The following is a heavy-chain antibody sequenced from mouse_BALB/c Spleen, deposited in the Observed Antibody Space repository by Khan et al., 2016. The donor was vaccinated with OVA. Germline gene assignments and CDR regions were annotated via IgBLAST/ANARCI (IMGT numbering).Heavy chain of an antibody. Sequence: VQLQESGAELAKPGASVKMSCKASGYTFTTYWMPRVKQRPGQGLEWIGYINPTSGYTDYNDTFKDRATLSADKSSSTAYMQLNSLTTEDSAVDYCTRDRIDYGGQGTTLTVYS. CDR2: INPTSGYT. V-gene: IGHV1-7*01. J-gene: IGHJ2*01. CDR3: TRDRIDY. CDR1: GYTFTTYW.